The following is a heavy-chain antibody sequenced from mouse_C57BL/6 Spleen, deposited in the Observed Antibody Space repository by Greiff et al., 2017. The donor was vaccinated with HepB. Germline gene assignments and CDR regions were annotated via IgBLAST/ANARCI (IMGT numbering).Heavy chain of an antibody. CDR2: IDPSDSYT. CDR1: GYTFTSYW. Sequence: VQLQQPGAELVMPGASVKLSCKASGYTFTSYWMHWVKQRPGQGLEWIGEIDPSDSYTNYNQKFKGKSTLTVDKSSSTACMQLSSLTSEDSAVYYCARGYYYGSSYGYYAMDYWGQGTSVTVSS. CDR3: ARGYYYGSSYGYYAMDY. J-gene: IGHJ4*01. D-gene: IGHD1-1*01. V-gene: IGHV1-69*01.